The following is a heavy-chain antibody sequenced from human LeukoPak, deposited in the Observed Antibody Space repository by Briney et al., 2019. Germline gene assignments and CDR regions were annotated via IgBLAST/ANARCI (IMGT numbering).Heavy chain of an antibody. Sequence: GGSLRLSCAASGFTFSSYGMHWVRQAPGKGLEWVSSISSSSSYIYYADSVKGRFTISRDNAKNSLYLQMNSLRAEDTAVYYCAREPVAVAGAPFDYWGQGTLVTVSS. V-gene: IGHV3-21*01. CDR2: ISSSSSYI. J-gene: IGHJ4*02. CDR3: AREPVAVAGAPFDY. CDR1: GFTFSSYG. D-gene: IGHD6-19*01.